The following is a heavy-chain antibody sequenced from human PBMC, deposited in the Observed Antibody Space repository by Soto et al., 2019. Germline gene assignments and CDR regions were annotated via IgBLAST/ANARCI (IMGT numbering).Heavy chain of an antibody. Sequence: QVQLVQSGAEVKKPGSSVKVSWKASGGTFSRYSITWVRQAPGHGLEWIGRIIPIFGIPTYAQKFQGRVTITADESTSTAYMELSSLRSDDTAVYYCAREDRDRETGLVPAAIDGMDVWGQGTTVTVSS. CDR3: AREDRDRETGLVPAAIDGMDV. CDR1: GGTFSRYS. V-gene: IGHV1-69*08. J-gene: IGHJ6*02. CDR2: IIPIFGIP. D-gene: IGHD2-2*01.